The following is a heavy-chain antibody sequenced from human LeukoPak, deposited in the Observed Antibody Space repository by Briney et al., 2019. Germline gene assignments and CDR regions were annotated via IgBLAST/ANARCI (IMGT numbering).Heavy chain of an antibody. CDR1: GGTFSSYV. CDR2: IIPMFGTT. CDR3: ASRVAALGDHYYFYMDV. Sequence: SVKVSCKASGGTFSSYVISWVRQAPGQGLEWMGGIIPMFGTTNYAEKFQGRVTVTTDESTSTAYMELSSLTSEDTAVYFCASRVAALGDHYYFYMDVWAQGPRSPSP. J-gene: IGHJ6*03. D-gene: IGHD4-17*01. V-gene: IGHV1-69*05.